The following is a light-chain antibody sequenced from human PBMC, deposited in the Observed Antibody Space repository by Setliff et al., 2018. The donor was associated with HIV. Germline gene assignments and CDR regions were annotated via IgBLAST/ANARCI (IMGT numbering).Light chain of an antibody. CDR1: SSDVGSYDY. CDR2: DVT. Sequence: QSALTQPRSVPGSPGQSVTISCTGTSSDVGSYDYVSWFQQDPGKAPKLLIYDVTKRPSGVPARFSGSRSGNTASLTISGLQADDESYYYCCSYAARQKSYVFGIGTKVTVL. V-gene: IGLV2-11*01. CDR3: CSYAARQKSYV. J-gene: IGLJ1*01.